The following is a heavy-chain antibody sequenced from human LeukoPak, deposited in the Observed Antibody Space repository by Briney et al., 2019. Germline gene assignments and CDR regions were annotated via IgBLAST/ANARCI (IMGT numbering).Heavy chain of an antibody. Sequence: SETLSLTCTVSGGSISSSSYYWGWIRQPPGKGLEWIGSIYYSGSTYYNPSLKSRVTISVDTSKNQFSLKLSSVTAADTAVYYCARYSGSSPIYYWGQGTLVTVSS. CDR2: IYYSGST. V-gene: IGHV4-39*01. CDR3: ARYSGSSPIYY. D-gene: IGHD5-12*01. J-gene: IGHJ4*02. CDR1: GGSISSSSYY.